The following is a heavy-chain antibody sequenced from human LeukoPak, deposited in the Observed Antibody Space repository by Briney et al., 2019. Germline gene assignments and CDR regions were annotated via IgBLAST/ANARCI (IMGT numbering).Heavy chain of an antibody. CDR1: GFTFSSYW. Sequence: GGSLRLSCAASGFTFSSYWMSWVRQAPGKGLEWVANIKHDGSVQYCVDSVKGRFTISRDNAKNSLYLQMNSLRAEDTAVYYCARVAPTGFDYWGQGTLVTVSS. CDR2: IKHDGSVQ. V-gene: IGHV3-7*01. CDR3: ARVAPTGFDY. D-gene: IGHD3-9*01. J-gene: IGHJ4*02.